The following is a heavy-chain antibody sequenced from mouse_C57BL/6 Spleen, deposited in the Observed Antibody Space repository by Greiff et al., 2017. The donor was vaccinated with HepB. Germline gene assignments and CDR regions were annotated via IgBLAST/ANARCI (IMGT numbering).Heavy chain of an antibody. CDR2: IRNKANGYTT. V-gene: IGHV7-4*01. J-gene: IGHJ3*01. D-gene: IGHD1-1*01. CDR1: GFTFNDYQ. CDR3: VKAVSSGSSYNWFAY. Sequence: EVMLVESGGGLVQPGASLRLSCAASGFTFNDYQMSWVRQAPGKAPEWLALIRNKANGYTTEYTASVKGRFTISRDNSQNILYLHMNTLRAEDSATYYCVKAVSSGSSYNWFAYWGQGTLVTVSA.